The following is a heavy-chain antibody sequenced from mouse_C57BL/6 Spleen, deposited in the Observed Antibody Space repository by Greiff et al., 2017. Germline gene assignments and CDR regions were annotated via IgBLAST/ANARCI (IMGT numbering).Heavy chain of an antibody. D-gene: IGHD1-1*01. CDR3: ARDYYGSRGNCDY. CDR1: GFTFSSYA. CDR2: ISDGGSYT. V-gene: IGHV5-4*01. Sequence: VQLKESGGGLVKPGGSLKLSCAASGFTFSSYAMSWVRQTPEKRLEWVATISDGGSYTYYPDNVKGRFTISRDNAKNDLYLQMSHLKSEDTAMYSCARDYYGSRGNCDYWGQGTTLTVSS. J-gene: IGHJ2*01.